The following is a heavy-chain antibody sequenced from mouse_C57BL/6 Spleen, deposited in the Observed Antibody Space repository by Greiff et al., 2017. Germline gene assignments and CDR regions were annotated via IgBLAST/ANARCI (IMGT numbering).Heavy chain of an antibody. CDR3: AREGYYGSSGAMDY. CDR1: GYTFTDYN. CDR2: INPNNGGT. D-gene: IGHD1-1*01. Sequence: EVKLQQSGPELVKPGASVKIPCKASGYTFTDYNMDWVKQSHGKSLEWIGDINPNNGGTIYNQKFKGKATLTVDKSSSTAYMELRSLTSEDTAVYYCAREGYYGSSGAMDYWGQGTSVTVSS. V-gene: IGHV1-18*01. J-gene: IGHJ4*01.